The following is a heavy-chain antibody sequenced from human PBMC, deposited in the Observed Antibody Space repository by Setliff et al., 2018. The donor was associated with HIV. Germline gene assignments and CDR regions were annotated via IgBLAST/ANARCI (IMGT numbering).Heavy chain of an antibody. J-gene: IGHJ4*02. CDR3: ASRSDY. V-gene: IGHV3-48*04. CDR1: GFTFSTYS. Sequence: GGSLRLSCAASGFTFSTYSMNWVRQAPGKGLEWISYISSSSSTIYYADPVKGRFTISRDNAKNSLYLQMNSLRAEDTAVYYCASRSDYWGRGTLVTVSS. CDR2: ISSSSSTI.